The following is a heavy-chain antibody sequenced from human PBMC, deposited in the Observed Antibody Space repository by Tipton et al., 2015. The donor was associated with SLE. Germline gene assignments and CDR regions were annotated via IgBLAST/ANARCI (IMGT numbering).Heavy chain of an antibody. D-gene: IGHD6-6*01. CDR2: IYYSGST. CDR1: GGSISSSSYY. CDR3: ARELQQLVAFDI. J-gene: IGHJ3*02. V-gene: IGHV4-39*07. Sequence: TLSLTCTVSGGSISSSSYYWGWIRQPPGKGLEWIGSIYYSGSTYYNPSLKSRVTISVDTSKNQFSLKLSSVTAADTAVYYCARELQQLVAFDIWGQGKMVTVSS.